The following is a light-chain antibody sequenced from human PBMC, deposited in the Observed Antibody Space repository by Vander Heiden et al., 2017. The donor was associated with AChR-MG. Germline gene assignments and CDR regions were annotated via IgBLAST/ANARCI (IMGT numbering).Light chain of an antibody. J-gene: IGLJ2*01. V-gene: IGLV6-57*04. CDR1: SGSIAGDY. Sequence: NFMLTQPHSASESPWKTIAIPCTRSSGSIAGDYVQWYQQRPGSAPTTVIYEDNQRASGIPDRFSGSIDSSSNAASLTIAGLKSEDEADYCCQSYDSSTVVFGGGTKLTVL. CDR3: QSYDSSTVV. CDR2: EDN.